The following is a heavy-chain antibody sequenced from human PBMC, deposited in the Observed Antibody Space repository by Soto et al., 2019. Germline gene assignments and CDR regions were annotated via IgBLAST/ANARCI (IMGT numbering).Heavy chain of an antibody. CDR2: INPNSGGT. CDR1: GYTFTGYY. J-gene: IGHJ5*02. CDR3: ARGSGYNWNYVGWFDP. Sequence: QVQLVQSGAEVKKPGASVKVSCKASGYTFTGYYMHWVRQAPGQGLEWMGWINPNSGGTNYAQKFQGWVTMTRDTSISTAYMGLSRLRSDDTAVYYCARGSGYNWNYVGWFDPWGQGTLVTVSS. V-gene: IGHV1-2*04. D-gene: IGHD1-7*01.